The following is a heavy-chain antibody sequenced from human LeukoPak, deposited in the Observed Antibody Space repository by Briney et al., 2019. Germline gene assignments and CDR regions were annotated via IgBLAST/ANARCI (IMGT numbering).Heavy chain of an antibody. CDR1: GFTFSSYA. CDR3: ARDALGYCSGGSCYSPTYYYMDV. CDR2: ISGSGGST. J-gene: IGHJ6*03. V-gene: IGHV3-23*01. Sequence: PGGSLRLSCAASGFTFSSYAMSWVCQAPGKGLEWVSAISGSGGSTYYADSVKGRFTISRDNSKNTLYLQMNSLRAEDTAVYYCARDALGYCSGGSCYSPTYYYMDVWGKGTTVTVSS. D-gene: IGHD2-15*01.